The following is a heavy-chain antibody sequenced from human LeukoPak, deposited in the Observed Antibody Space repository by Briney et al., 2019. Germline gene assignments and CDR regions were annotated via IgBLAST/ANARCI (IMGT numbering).Heavy chain of an antibody. J-gene: IGHJ6*02. Sequence: ASVKVSCKASGYTFTSNYIHWVRQAPGQGLEWMGMIYPRDGSTSYAQKFQGRVTITADESTSTAYMELSSLRSEDTAVYYCARYCSSTSCYEGYYYYGMDVWGQGTTVTVSS. CDR3: ARYCSSTSCYEGYYYYGMDV. D-gene: IGHD2-2*01. CDR2: IYPRDGST. CDR1: GYTFTSNY. V-gene: IGHV1-46*01.